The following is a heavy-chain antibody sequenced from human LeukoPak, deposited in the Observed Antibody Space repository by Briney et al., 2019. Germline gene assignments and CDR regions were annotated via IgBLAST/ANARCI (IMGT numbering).Heavy chain of an antibody. CDR2: ISASGVNT. J-gene: IGHJ4*02. V-gene: IGHV3-23*01. Sequence: GGSLRLSCAASGFTFSNYALSWVRQAPGKGLEWVSGISASGVNTYYADSVKGRFTISRDTSKNMVFLQMNSLRVEDTAVYYCARGIDYWGRGTLVTVSS. CDR1: GFTFSNYA. CDR3: ARGIDY.